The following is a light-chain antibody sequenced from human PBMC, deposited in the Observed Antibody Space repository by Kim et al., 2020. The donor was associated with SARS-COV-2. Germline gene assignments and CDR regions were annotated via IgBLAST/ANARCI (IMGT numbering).Light chain of an antibody. CDR3: QAWDSSSVV. Sequence: VSPGQTASITCSGDKLGDKYACWYQKKPGQSPVLVIYQDSKRPSGIPKRFSGSNSGNTATLTISGTQAMDEADYYCQAWDSSSVVFGGGTQLTVL. CDR1: KLGDKY. V-gene: IGLV3-1*01. CDR2: QDS. J-gene: IGLJ2*01.